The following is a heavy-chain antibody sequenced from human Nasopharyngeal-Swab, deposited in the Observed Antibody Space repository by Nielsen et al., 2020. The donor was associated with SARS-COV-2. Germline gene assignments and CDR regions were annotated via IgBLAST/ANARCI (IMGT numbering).Heavy chain of an antibody. CDR3: TRYYYDSSGYRYYYYYMDV. Sequence: GGSLRLSCTASGFTFGDYAMSWVRQAPGKGLEWVGFIRSKAYGGTTEYAASVKGRFTISRDDSKSIAYLQMNSLKTEDTAVYYCTRYYYDSSGYRYYYYYMDVWGKGTTVTVSS. CDR1: GFTFGDYA. D-gene: IGHD3-22*01. V-gene: IGHV3-49*04. CDR2: IRSKAYGGTT. J-gene: IGHJ6*03.